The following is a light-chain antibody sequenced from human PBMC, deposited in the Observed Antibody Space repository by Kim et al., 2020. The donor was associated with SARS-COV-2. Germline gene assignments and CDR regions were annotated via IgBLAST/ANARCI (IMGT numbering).Light chain of an antibody. CDR2: GAI. V-gene: IGKV3-15*01. CDR1: QSVSSN. CDR3: QQYNDWRLIT. J-gene: IGKJ5*01. Sequence: GERATLSCRASQSVSSNLAWYQQKPGQATRPLISGAINRATGVPARIRGGGSGTEFTLTISGLQSEDSAVYYCQQYNDWRLITFGQGTRLEIK.